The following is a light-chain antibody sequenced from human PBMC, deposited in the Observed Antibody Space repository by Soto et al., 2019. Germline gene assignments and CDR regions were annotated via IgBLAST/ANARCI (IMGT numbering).Light chain of an antibody. V-gene: IGKV3D-15*01. CDR3: QQYNNWPPTWT. J-gene: IGKJ1*01. CDR1: QSVSSY. Sequence: EIVLTQSPATLSLSPGERATLSCRASQSVSSYLAWYQQKPGQAPRLLIYDASSRATGIPARFSGSGSGTEFTLTISSLQSEDFAVYYCQQYNNWPPTWTFGQGTKVDI. CDR2: DAS.